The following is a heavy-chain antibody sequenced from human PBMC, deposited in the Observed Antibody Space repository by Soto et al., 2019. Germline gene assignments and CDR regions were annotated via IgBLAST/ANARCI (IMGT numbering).Heavy chain of an antibody. J-gene: IGHJ6*02. Sequence: SVKVSCKASGGTFCSYAISWVRQAPGQGLEWMGGIIPIFGTANYAQKFQGRVTITADESTSTAYMELRSLRSDDTAVYYCARDEPRVYASGPYYYYGMDVWGQGTTVTVSS. D-gene: IGHD2-8*01. V-gene: IGHV1-69*13. CDR1: GGTFCSYA. CDR3: ARDEPRVYASGPYYYYGMDV. CDR2: IIPIFGTA.